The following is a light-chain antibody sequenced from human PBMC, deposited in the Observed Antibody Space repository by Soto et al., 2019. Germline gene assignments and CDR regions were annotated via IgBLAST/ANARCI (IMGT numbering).Light chain of an antibody. CDR1: SSDVGGYNY. V-gene: IGLV2-11*01. CDR2: DVS. Sequence: QSALTQPRSVSGSPGQSVTISCTGTSSDVGGYNYVSWYQQHPGKAPKLMIYDVSKRPSGVPDRFYGSKSGNTASLTISGLQAEDEADYYCCSYAGSYIPYVFGTGTKLTVL. J-gene: IGLJ1*01. CDR3: CSYAGSYIPYV.